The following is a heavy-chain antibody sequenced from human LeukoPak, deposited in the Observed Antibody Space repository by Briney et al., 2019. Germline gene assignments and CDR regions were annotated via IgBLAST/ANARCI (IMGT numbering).Heavy chain of an antibody. CDR3: ARGPQILSHYDEVTASYNCPLDS. Sequence: SETLSLTCSVSGASISRSGYYWNWIRQSPGGGLEWIGYIHYNGGTYYSPSFQSRVTISMDRANNHFSLRVTSVTAADTALYFCARGPQILSHYDEVTASYNCPLDSWGQGTLVTVSS. J-gene: IGHJ4*02. D-gene: IGHD3-9*01. CDR2: IHYNGGT. CDR1: GASISRSGYY. V-gene: IGHV4-30-2*06.